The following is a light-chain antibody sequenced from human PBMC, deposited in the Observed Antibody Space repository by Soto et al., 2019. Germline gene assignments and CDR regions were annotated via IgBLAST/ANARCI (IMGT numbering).Light chain of an antibody. CDR2: WAS. Sequence: DIVMTQSPDSLAVSLGERATVNCKSSQSVLYRSTNTNYLAWYQQKPGQPPKLLIYWASARESGVPDRFSGSVSETDFTLTISSLQAEDVAVYYCQQYYASPLTFGQGTRLEIK. CDR1: QSVLYRSTNTNY. CDR3: QQYYASPLT. J-gene: IGKJ2*01. V-gene: IGKV4-1*01.